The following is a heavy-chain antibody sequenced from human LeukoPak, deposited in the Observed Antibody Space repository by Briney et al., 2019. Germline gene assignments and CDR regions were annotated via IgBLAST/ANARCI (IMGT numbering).Heavy chain of an antibody. V-gene: IGHV3-33*01. J-gene: IGHJ4*02. D-gene: IGHD5-12*01. CDR1: GFTSSTHG. CDR2: IWHDGGRK. Sequence: GGSLRLSCVVSGFTSSTHGFHWVRQAPGKGLEWVSVIWHDGGRKEYADSVRGRFTISRDNSNLYLQMNSLRAEDTAIYYCARDIGNSGFNLDYWGQGTPVTVSS. CDR3: ARDIGNSGFNLDY.